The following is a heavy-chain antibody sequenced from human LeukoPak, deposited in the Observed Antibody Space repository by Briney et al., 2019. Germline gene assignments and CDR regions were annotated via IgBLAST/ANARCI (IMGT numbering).Heavy chain of an antibody. Sequence: GGSLRLSCAVSGFTFSNYNMNWVRQAPGKGLEWVSFISSSSSYIYYADSVKGRFTISRDNAKNSLYLQMNSLRAEDTAVYYCTRELDVDFDYWGQGTLVTVSS. J-gene: IGHJ4*02. V-gene: IGHV3-21*01. CDR2: ISSSSSYI. CDR3: TRELDVDFDY. CDR1: GFTFSNYN. D-gene: IGHD3/OR15-3a*01.